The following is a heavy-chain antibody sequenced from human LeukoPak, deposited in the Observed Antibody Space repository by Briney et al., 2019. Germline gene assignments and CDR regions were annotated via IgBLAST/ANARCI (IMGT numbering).Heavy chain of an antibody. V-gene: IGHV3-7*01. CDR2: IKEDGSDK. CDR3: ARDWWDSSGYYDY. Sequence: GGSLRLSCAASGFTFSRYWMTWVRQAPGKGLEWVAHIKEDGSDKYYVDSVKGRFTISRDNAKNSLYLQMNSLRAEDTAVYYCARDWWDSSGYYDYWGQGTLVTVSS. D-gene: IGHD3-22*01. J-gene: IGHJ4*02. CDR1: GFTFSRYW.